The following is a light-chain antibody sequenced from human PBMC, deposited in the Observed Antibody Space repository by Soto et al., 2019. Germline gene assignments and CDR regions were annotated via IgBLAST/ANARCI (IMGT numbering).Light chain of an antibody. J-gene: IGKJ4*01. CDR1: QSVSSN. Sequence: EIVMTQSPATLSVSPGERATLSCRASQSVSSNLAWYQQKPGQAPRLLIYGASIRATGIPARFSGSGSGTEFTLTISSLQSEDFAVYYCQQYNNWTLTSGGGTKVEIK. CDR2: GAS. V-gene: IGKV3-15*01. CDR3: QQYNNWTLT.